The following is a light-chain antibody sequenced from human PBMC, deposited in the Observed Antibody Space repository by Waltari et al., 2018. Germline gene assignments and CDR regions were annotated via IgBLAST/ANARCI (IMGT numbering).Light chain of an antibody. CDR3: QSTDDSGTHVI. CDR1: ALATKY. J-gene: IGLJ2*01. CDR2: RGT. Sequence: SSEVTQPPSVSVSPGQTATIICSGDALATKYVYWFQQKPGQSPISVVLRGTGRPSGIPERFSGSTFGATATLTITGVQAEDEAYYFCQSTDDSGTHVIFGGGTQLTVL. V-gene: IGLV3-25*03.